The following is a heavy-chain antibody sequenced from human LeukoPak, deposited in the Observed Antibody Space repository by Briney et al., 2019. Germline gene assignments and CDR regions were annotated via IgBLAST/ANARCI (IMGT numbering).Heavy chain of an antibody. CDR1: GGSISSGGYY. CDR2: IYHSGST. CDR3: ESYFDCSGGSCYAPAEID. J-gene: IGHJ4*02. Sequence: PSETLSLTCTVSGGSISSGGYYWSWIRQPPGKGLEWIGYIYHSGSTYYNPSLKSRVTISVDRSKNQFSLKLSSVTAADTAVYYCESYFDCSGGSCYAPAEIDWGQGTLVTVSS. D-gene: IGHD2-15*01. V-gene: IGHV4-30-2*01.